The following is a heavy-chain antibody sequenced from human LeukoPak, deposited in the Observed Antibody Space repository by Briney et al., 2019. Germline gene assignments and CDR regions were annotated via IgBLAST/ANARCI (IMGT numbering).Heavy chain of an antibody. V-gene: IGHV4-59*01. CDR3: ARDRRGSFYTFDL. D-gene: IGHD1-26*01. CDR1: GASLNGYF. Sequence: SETLSLTCSVSGASLNGYFWNWVRQTPEKGLEWIGYVSHTGATTSNPTLKSRVSITIDTSKSQISLTMTSVTAADSALYYCARDRRGSFYTFDLWGPGTIVSVS. CDR2: VSHTGAT. J-gene: IGHJ3*01.